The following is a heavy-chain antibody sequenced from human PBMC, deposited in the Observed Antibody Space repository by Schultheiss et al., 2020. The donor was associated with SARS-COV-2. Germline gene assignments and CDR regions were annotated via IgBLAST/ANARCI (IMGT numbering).Heavy chain of an antibody. CDR1: GYSFTSYW. CDR3: ARPARVSSGYYKRYYYYYMDV. V-gene: IGHV5-51*01. Sequence: GESLKISCKGSGYSFTSYWIGWVRQMPGKGLEWMGIIYPGDSDTRYSPSFQGQVTISADKSISTAYLQWSSLKASDTAIYYCARPARVSSGYYKRYYYYYMDVWGKGTTVTVSS. J-gene: IGHJ6*03. CDR2: IYPGDSDT. D-gene: IGHD3-22*01.